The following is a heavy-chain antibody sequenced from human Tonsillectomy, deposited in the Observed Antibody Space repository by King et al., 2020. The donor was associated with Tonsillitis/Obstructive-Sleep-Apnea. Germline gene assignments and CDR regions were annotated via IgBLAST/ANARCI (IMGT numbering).Heavy chain of an antibody. CDR1: GFTFSSYG. D-gene: IGHD2-15*01. V-gene: IGHV3-33*01. Sequence: VQLVESGGGVVQPGRSLRLSCAASGFTFSSYGMHWVRQVPGKGLEWVVVIWYDGSNKYYADSVKGRFTISRDNSKNTVYLQMNSLRAEDTAVYYCARDAALGYCSGGRCYFDYWGQGTLVTVSS. J-gene: IGHJ4*02. CDR3: ARDAALGYCSGGRCYFDY. CDR2: IWYDGSNK.